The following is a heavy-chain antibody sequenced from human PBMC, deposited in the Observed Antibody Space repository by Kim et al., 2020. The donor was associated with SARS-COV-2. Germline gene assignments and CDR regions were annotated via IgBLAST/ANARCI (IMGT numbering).Heavy chain of an antibody. Sequence: GGYLRLSCAASGFTFSSYGMHWVRQAPGKGLEWVAVIWYDGSNKYYADSVKGRFTISRDNSKNTLYLQMNSLRAEDTAVYYCAKDQAGGSLYFDYWGQGTLVTVSS. J-gene: IGHJ4*02. CDR3: AKDQAGGSLYFDY. CDR1: GFTFSSYG. CDR2: IWYDGSNK. D-gene: IGHD1-26*01. V-gene: IGHV3-33*06.